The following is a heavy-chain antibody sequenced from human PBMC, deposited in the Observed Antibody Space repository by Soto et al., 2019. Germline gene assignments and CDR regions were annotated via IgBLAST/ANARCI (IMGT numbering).Heavy chain of an antibody. Sequence: QITLKESGHTLVKPTQMLTLTCTFSGFSLNTRGVGVGWIRQPPGGALEWLALIYWDDDKRYSPSLRSRLTITKDTSKNQVVLTMTTMEPLDTGTYYCAHTYSSSPDDSFDVWGQGTRVTVSS. V-gene: IGHV2-5*02. D-gene: IGHD6-6*01. CDR1: GFSLNTRGVG. J-gene: IGHJ3*01. CDR3: AHTYSSSPDDSFDV. CDR2: IYWDDDK.